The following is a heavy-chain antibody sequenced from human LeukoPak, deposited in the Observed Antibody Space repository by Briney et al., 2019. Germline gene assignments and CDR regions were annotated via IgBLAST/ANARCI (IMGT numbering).Heavy chain of an antibody. Sequence: GGSLRLSCAASGFTFSSYAMSWVRQAPGKGLEWVSAISGSGGSTYYAGSVKGRFTISRDNSKNTLYPQMNSLRAEDTAVYYCAKDGSVLRYFDWLRAPNFDYWGQGTLVTVSS. J-gene: IGHJ4*02. V-gene: IGHV3-23*01. CDR2: ISGSGGST. D-gene: IGHD3-9*01. CDR3: AKDGSVLRYFDWLRAPNFDY. CDR1: GFTFSSYA.